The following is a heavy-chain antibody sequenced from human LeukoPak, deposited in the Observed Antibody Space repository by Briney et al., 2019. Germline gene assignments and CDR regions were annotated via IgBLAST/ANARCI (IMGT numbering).Heavy chain of an antibody. J-gene: IGHJ4*02. CDR1: GGSFSGYY. Sequence: SETLSLTCAVYGGSFSGYYWSWIRQPPGKGLEWIGEINHSGSTNYNPSLKGRVTISVDTSKNQFSLKLSSVTAADTAVYYCARGQARGYCSGGSCPVDFDYWGQGTLVTVSS. V-gene: IGHV4-34*01. CDR3: ARGQARGYCSGGSCPVDFDY. CDR2: INHSGST. D-gene: IGHD2-15*01.